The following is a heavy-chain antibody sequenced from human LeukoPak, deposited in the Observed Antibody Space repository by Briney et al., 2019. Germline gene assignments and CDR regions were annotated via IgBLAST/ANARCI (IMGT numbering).Heavy chain of an antibody. D-gene: IGHD3-10*01. CDR3: ARVLSTMVRGVIIYYFDY. Sequence: ASVTVSCKASGGTFGSYAISWVRQAPGQGLEWMGGIIPIFGTANYAQKFQGRVTITADESTSTAYMELSSLRSEDTAVYYCARVLSTMVRGVIIYYFDYWGQGTLVTISS. CDR1: GGTFGSYA. CDR2: IIPIFGTA. V-gene: IGHV1-69*13. J-gene: IGHJ4*02.